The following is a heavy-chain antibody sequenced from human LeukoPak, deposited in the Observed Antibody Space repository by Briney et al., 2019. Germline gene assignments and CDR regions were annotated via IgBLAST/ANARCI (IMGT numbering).Heavy chain of an antibody. CDR1: GFTFSRYA. Sequence: GGSLRLSCAASGFTFSRYAMTWVRQAPGKGLEWVSTLSGSGGNMHYADSVKGRFTISRDNSKNTLYLQMNSLRAEDTALYYCARAVSSGYYFDWYFDLWGRGTLVTVSS. J-gene: IGHJ2*01. V-gene: IGHV3-23*01. CDR3: ARAVSSGYYFDWYFDL. CDR2: LSGSGGNM. D-gene: IGHD3-22*01.